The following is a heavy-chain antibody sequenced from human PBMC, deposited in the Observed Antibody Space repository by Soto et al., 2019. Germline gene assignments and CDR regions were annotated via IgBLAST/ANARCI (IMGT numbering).Heavy chain of an antibody. Sequence: PGGSLRLSCAASGFTFSSYAMSWVRQAPGKGLEWVSAISGSVGITYYADSVKGRFTISRDNPKNTLYLQMNSLRAEDMAVYYCAKIYRSKGYYFDYWGQETLVTVSS. CDR1: GFTFSSYA. J-gene: IGHJ4*02. D-gene: IGHD6-13*01. CDR3: AKIYRSKGYYFDY. V-gene: IGHV3-23*01. CDR2: ISGSVGIT.